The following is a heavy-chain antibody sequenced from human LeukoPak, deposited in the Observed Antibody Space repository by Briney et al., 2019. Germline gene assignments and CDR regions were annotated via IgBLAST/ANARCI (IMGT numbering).Heavy chain of an antibody. CDR2: IYYSGST. V-gene: IGHV4-4*02. D-gene: IGHD4-17*01. CDR1: GSSISSSNW. Sequence: SGTLSLTCAVSGSSISSSNWWSWIRQPPGKGLEWIGYIYYSGSTNYNPSLKSRVTISVDTSKNQFSLKLSSVTAADTAVYYCARDLKMYGDFPDAFDIWGQGTMVTVSS. CDR3: ARDLKMYGDFPDAFDI. J-gene: IGHJ3*02.